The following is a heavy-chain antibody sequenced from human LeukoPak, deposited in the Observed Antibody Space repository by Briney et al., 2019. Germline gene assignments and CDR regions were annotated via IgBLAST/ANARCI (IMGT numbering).Heavy chain of an antibody. J-gene: IGHJ6*02. V-gene: IGHV4-4*07. D-gene: IGHD3-10*01. Sequence: SETLSLTCTVSGGSINSFYWTWIRRPAGKGLEWIGRIYSSGSTNFNPSLKSRVTMSVDTSKNQFSLRLSSVTAADTAVYYCARDFGAGSYRYGMDVWGQGTTVTVSS. CDR2: IYSSGST. CDR3: ARDFGAGSYRYGMDV. CDR1: GGSINSFY.